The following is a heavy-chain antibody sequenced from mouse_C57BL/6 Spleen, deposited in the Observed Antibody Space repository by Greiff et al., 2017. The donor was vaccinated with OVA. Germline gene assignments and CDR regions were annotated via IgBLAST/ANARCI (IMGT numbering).Heavy chain of an antibody. Sequence: VQLQQPGAELVMPGASVKLSCKASGYTFTRYWMHWVKQRPGQGLEWIGELDPSDSYTKYHQQFKGKSNFHVDKSSSTAYMQLSSLTSEDSAVYYCASYDGSWFAYWGQGTLVTVAA. CDR2: LDPSDSYT. V-gene: IGHV1-69*01. D-gene: IGHD2-3*01. CDR1: GYTFTRYW. J-gene: IGHJ3*01. CDR3: ASYDGSWFAY.